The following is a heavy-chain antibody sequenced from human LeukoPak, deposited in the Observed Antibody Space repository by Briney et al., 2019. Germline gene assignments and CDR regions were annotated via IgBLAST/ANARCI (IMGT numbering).Heavy chain of an antibody. D-gene: IGHD6-13*01. CDR3: ARDRKVDSSSWYRTFYYYYYYMDV. CDR1: GFTFSSYS. Sequence: HPGGSLRLSCAASGFTFSSYSMNWVRQAPGKGLEWVSYISSSSSTIYYADSVKGRFTISRDNAKNSLYLQMNSLRAEDTAVYYCARDRKVDSSSWYRTFYYYYYYMDVWGKGTTVTVSS. CDR2: ISSSSSTI. V-gene: IGHV3-48*01. J-gene: IGHJ6*03.